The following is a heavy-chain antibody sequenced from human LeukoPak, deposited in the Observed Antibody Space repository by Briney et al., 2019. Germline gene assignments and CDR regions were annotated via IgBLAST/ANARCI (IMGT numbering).Heavy chain of an antibody. D-gene: IGHD3-3*01. Sequence: SETLSLTCTVSGGSISSYYWSWIRQPPGKGLEWIGYIYYSGSTNYNPSLKSRVAISVDTSKNQFSLKLSSVTAADTAVYYCARVGITIFGVVKGVDYWGQGTLVTVSS. CDR2: IYYSGST. CDR1: GGSISSYY. V-gene: IGHV4-59*01. CDR3: ARVGITIFGVVKGVDY. J-gene: IGHJ4*02.